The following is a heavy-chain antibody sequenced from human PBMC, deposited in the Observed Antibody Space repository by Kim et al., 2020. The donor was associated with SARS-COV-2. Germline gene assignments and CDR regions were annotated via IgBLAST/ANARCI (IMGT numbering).Heavy chain of an antibody. Sequence: SGPTLVNPTHTLTLTCTFSGFSLSTSGMCVSWIRQLPGKALEWLALIDWDDDKYYSTSLKTRLTISKDTSKNQVVLTMTNMDPVDTATYYCARMYYYDSSGYPYGMDVWGQGTTVTVSS. V-gene: IGHV2-70*01. CDR3: ARMYYYDSSGYPYGMDV. D-gene: IGHD3-22*01. J-gene: IGHJ6*02. CDR2: IDWDDDK. CDR1: GFSLSTSGMC.